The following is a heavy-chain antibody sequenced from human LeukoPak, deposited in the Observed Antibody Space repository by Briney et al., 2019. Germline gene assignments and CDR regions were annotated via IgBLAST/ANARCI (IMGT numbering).Heavy chain of an antibody. J-gene: IGHJ4*02. CDR1: GFTFSNSW. V-gene: IGHV3-74*01. Sequence: GRSLRLSCAASGFTFSNSWMQWVRQVPGKGLVWVSRINTDGTSTSYADSVRGRFIISRDNAKNTLYLQMNSLRAEDTAVYYCARGTIFGGESDYWGQGTLVTVSS. D-gene: IGHD3-3*01. CDR2: INTDGTST. CDR3: ARGTIFGGESDY.